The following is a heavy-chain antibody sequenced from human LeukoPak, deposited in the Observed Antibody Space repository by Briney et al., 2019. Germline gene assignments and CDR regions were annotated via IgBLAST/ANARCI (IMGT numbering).Heavy chain of an antibody. V-gene: IGHV3-21*01. Sequence: PGGSLRLSCAASGFTFSSYSMNWVRQAPGKGLEWVSSISSSSSYIYYADSVKGRFTISRDNAKNSLYLQMNSLRAEDTAVYYCATPLDGSYSGPDYWGQGTLVTVSS. D-gene: IGHD1-26*01. CDR2: ISSSSSYI. J-gene: IGHJ4*02. CDR1: GFTFSSYS. CDR3: ATPLDGSYSGPDY.